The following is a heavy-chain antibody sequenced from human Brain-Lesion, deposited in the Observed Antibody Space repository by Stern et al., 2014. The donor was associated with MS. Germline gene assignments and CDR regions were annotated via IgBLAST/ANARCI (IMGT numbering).Heavy chain of an antibody. CDR1: GGPISSGGYY. CDR2: IFNSGSP. D-gene: IGHD2-2*01. CDR3: ARGRVVPGFQYYATDV. J-gene: IGHJ6*02. Sequence: QVQLGQSGPGLVKPSQTLSLSCTVSGGPISSGGYYWSWIRQPAGKGLEWIGRIFNSGSPSYNPSPKSRVTISIATSKNHFSLRLNSMTAADTAVYYCARGRVVPGFQYYATDVWGQGTTVIVSS. V-gene: IGHV4-61*02.